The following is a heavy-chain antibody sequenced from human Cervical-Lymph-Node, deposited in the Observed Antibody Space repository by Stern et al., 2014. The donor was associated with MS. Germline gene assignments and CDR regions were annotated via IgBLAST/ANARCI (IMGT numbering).Heavy chain of an antibody. V-gene: IGHV3-7*01. CDR1: GFTFSSYW. J-gene: IGHJ4*02. CDR3: ARDVGGNLDY. Sequence: EVHLVESGGGLVQPGGSLRLSCAASGFTFSSYWMAWVRQAPGKGPEWVANIKQDGIEKHYVDSVKGRFTISRDSAKNSLYLQMNSLRAEDTAVYYCARDVGGNLDYWGQGTLVTVSS. CDR2: IKQDGIEK. D-gene: IGHD4-23*01.